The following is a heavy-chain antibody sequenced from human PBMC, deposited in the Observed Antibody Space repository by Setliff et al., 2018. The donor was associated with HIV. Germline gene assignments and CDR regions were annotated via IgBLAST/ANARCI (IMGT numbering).Heavy chain of an antibody. J-gene: IGHJ4*02. CDR2: IYYSGST. V-gene: IGHV4-39*01. Sequence: SETLSLTCTVSGGSISRGSYSWGWIRQPPGKGLEWIGSIYYSGSTYYNPSLKSRVTISVDTSKNQFSLKLSSVTAADTAVYYCARHYDILTGYYFFDYWGQGTLVTVSS. CDR3: ARHYDILTGYYFFDY. CDR1: GGSISRGSYS. D-gene: IGHD3-9*01.